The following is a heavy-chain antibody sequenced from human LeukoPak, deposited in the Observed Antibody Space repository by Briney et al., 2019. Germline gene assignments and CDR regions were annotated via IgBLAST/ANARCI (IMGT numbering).Heavy chain of an antibody. J-gene: IGHJ2*01. CDR1: GGSISSGGYY. D-gene: IGHD3-3*01. V-gene: IGHV4-31*03. CDR3: ASPAPTYYDFWSGDWYFDL. Sequence: SQTLSLTCTVSGGSISSGGYYWSWIRQHPGKGLEWIVYIYYSGSTYYNPSLRGRVTISVDTSKNQFSLKLSSVTAADTAVYYCASPAPTYYDFWSGDWYFDLWGRGTLVTVSS. CDR2: IYYSGST.